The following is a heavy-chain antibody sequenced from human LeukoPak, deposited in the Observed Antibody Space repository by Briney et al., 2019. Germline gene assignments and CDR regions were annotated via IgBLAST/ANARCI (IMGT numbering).Heavy chain of an antibody. CDR3: ASTYYDFWSGYYSMVDI. D-gene: IGHD3-3*01. CDR2: ISGSGSGGST. CDR1: GFTFSSSA. Sequence: GGSLRLSCAASGFTFSSSAMSWVRQAPGKGLEWVSNISGSGSGGSTYYADSVKGRFTISRDNSKNTLYLQMNSLRAEDTAVYYCASTYYDFWSGYYSMVDIWGQGTMVTVSS. V-gene: IGHV3-23*01. J-gene: IGHJ3*02.